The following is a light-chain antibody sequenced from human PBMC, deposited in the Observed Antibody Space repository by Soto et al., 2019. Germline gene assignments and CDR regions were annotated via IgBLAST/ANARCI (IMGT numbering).Light chain of an antibody. Sequence: EVVMTQSPATLSVSPGERATFSCRASQSVGSNLAWYQQKPGQAPSLLIYTTSTRASGVPARFSGSGSGTEFTLTINSLQTEDFGLYYCQQYSSWPRTFGQGTKVDIK. CDR1: QSVGSN. V-gene: IGKV3-15*01. CDR2: TTS. CDR3: QQYSSWPRT. J-gene: IGKJ1*01.